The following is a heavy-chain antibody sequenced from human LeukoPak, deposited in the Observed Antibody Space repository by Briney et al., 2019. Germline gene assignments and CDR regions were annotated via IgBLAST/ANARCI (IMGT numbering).Heavy chain of an antibody. CDR3: ASGEDLYYYVSSGSPFDY. V-gene: IGHV4-39*07. J-gene: IGHJ4*02. CDR1: GGSISRSNSY. Sequence: KSSETLSLTCTVSGGSISRSNSYWGWIRQPPGKGLEWIGSIYYSGNTYYNPSLKSRVTISVDTSKNQFSLKLSSVTAADTAVYYCASGEDLYYYVSSGSPFDYWGQGTLVTVSS. CDR2: IYYSGNT. D-gene: IGHD3-22*01.